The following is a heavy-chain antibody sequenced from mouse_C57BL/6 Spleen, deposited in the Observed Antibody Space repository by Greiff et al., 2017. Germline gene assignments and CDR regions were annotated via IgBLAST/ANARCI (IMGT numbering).Heavy chain of an antibody. J-gene: IGHJ1*03. CDR3: ARGGDYDRYFDV. Sequence: QVQLQQSGAELARPGASVKLSCKASGYTFTSYGISWVNQRTGQGLEWIGEIYPRSGNTYYNEKFKGKATLTADKSSSTAYMELRSLTSEDSAVYFCARGGDYDRYFDVWGTGTTVTVSS. V-gene: IGHV1-81*01. CDR2: IYPRSGNT. D-gene: IGHD2-4*01. CDR1: GYTFTSYG.